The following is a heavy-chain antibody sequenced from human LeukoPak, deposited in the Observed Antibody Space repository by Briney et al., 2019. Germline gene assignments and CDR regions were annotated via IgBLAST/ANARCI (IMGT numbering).Heavy chain of an antibody. Sequence: GGSMCLSCAASGFTFSGYWMSWVSQAPGKGLEWVANIKQDGTEKYYVDSVKGRFTISRDNAKNSLYLQMNSLRAEDTALYYCARDNGYWGQGTRVTVSS. J-gene: IGHJ4*02. V-gene: IGHV3-7*04. CDR2: IKQDGTEK. CDR3: ARDNGY. CDR1: GFTFSGYW.